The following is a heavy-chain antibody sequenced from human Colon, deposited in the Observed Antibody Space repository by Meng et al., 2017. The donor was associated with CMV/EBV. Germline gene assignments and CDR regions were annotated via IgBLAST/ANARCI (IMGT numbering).Heavy chain of an antibody. Sequence: GGSLRLSCTASGFTFGDYAMSWVRQAPGKGLEWVGFIRSKAYGGTTEYAASVKGRFTISRDDSNSIAYLQMNSLKTEETAVYYCTTTNPLAAADNLYYFDYWGQGTLVTVSS. CDR3: TTTNPLAAADNLYYFDY. CDR1: GFTFGDYA. CDR2: IRSKAYGGTT. J-gene: IGHJ4*02. V-gene: IGHV3-49*04. D-gene: IGHD6-13*01.